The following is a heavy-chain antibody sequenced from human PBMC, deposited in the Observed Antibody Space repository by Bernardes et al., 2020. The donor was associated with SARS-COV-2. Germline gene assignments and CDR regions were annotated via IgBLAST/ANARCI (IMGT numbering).Heavy chain of an antibody. CDR1: GDSMSSRRYY. CDR2: ISYSGST. V-gene: IGHV4-39*02. J-gene: IGHJ4*02. CDR3: AREAVMTREID. D-gene: IGHD1-26*01. Sequence: SETLSLTCTVSGDSMSSRRYYWGWIRQPPGKGLEWIGSISYSGSTNYNPSLKSRVSVSVDTSKNLFFLSLTSLTAADTAIYYCAREAVMTREIDWGQGTLVIVSS.